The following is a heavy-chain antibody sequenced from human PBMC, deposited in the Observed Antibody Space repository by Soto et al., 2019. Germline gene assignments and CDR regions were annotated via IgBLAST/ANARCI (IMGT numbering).Heavy chain of an antibody. CDR1: GGSISSGDYK. CDR3: ARSDNYVPFEY. CDR2: IYYSGYN. Sequence: SETLSLTCTVSGGSISSGDYKWSWIRQPPGKGLEWIGYIYYSGYNYNNPSLKSRVTMSVDTSKNLFSLKLSSVTAADTAVYYCARSDNYVPFEYWGQGTLVTVSS. D-gene: IGHD4-4*01. J-gene: IGHJ4*02. V-gene: IGHV4-30-4*01.